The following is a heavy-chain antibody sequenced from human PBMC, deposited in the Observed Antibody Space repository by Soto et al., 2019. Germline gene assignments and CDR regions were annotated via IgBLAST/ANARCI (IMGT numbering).Heavy chain of an antibody. Sequence: SVKGSCKASGFTFTSSAVQWVRQARGQRLEWIGWIVVGSGNTNYAQKFQERVTMTRDTSTSTAYMELSSLRSDDTAVYYCARGATIFGVVIYYYYGMDVWGQGTTVTVSS. CDR3: ARGATIFGVVIYYYYGMDV. CDR1: GFTFTSSA. D-gene: IGHD3-3*01. V-gene: IGHV1-58*01. J-gene: IGHJ6*02. CDR2: IVVGSGNT.